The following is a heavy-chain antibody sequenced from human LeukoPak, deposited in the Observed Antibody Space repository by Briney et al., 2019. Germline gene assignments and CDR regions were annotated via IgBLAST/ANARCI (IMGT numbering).Heavy chain of an antibody. V-gene: IGHV4-4*07. CDR2: IYTSGST. D-gene: IGHD3-3*01. CDR3: ARAPDFWSGYTFDY. Sequence: PSETLSLTCTVSGGSISSYYWSWIWQPAGKGLEWIGRIYTSGSTNYNPSLKSRVTMSVDTSKNQFSLKLSSVTAADTAVYYCARAPDFWSGYTFDYWGQGTLITVSS. J-gene: IGHJ4*02. CDR1: GGSISSYY.